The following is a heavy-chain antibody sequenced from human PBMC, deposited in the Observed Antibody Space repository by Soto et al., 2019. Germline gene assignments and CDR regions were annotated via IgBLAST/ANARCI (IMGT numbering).Heavy chain of an antibody. J-gene: IGHJ2*01. D-gene: IGHD3-22*01. CDR1: GFTFSSYV. CDR2: ILYDGRNK. Sequence: QVQLVESGGGVVQPGRSLRLSCAASGFTFSSYVMHWVRQAPGKGLEWVAVILYDGRNKYYADSVKGRFTISRDNSKNTVYLQMNSLRAEDTAVHYCARDGGVDSSGYYPAGYFDLWGRGTLVTVSS. V-gene: IGHV3-30*04. CDR3: ARDGGVDSSGYYPAGYFDL.